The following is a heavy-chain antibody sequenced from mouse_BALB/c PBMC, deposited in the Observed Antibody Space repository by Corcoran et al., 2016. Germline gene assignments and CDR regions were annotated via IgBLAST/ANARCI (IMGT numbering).Heavy chain of an antibody. CDR1: GYTFTNYG. V-gene: IGHV9-3-1*01. CDR3: ARVPIYYGNYGDY. CDR2: INTYTGEP. D-gene: IGHD2-1*01. Sequence: QIQLVQSGPELKKPGETVKISCKASGYTFTNYGMNWVKQAPGKGLKWMGWINTYTGEPTYADDFKGRFAFSLETSASTAYLQINNLKNEDTATYFCARVPIYYGNYGDYWGQGTLVTVSA. J-gene: IGHJ3*01.